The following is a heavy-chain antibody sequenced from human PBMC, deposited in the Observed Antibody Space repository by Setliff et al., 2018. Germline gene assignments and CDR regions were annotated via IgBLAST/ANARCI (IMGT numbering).Heavy chain of an antibody. V-gene: IGHV4-59*01. J-gene: IGHJ6*02. Sequence: PSETLSLTCIVSGGSINSYYWNWIRQPPGKGLEWIGYIYYSGSTNYNPSLKSRVTISVNTSKNQFSLKLSSVTAADTAVYYCARDGYFGSGTYNVWGQGTTVTVSS. CDR2: IYYSGST. D-gene: IGHD3-10*01. CDR1: GGSINSYY. CDR3: ARDGYFGSGTYNV.